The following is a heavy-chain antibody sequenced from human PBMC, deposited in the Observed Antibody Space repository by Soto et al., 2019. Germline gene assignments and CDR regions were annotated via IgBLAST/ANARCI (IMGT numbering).Heavy chain of an antibody. D-gene: IGHD2-15*01. V-gene: IGHV3-30*18. Sequence: GGSLRLSCAASGFTFSSYGMHWVRQAPGKGLEWVAVISYDGSNKYYADSVKGRFTTSRDNSKNTLCLQMNSLIAGDAAVYYCAKDNEYCSGGSCYSLYYFDYWGQGSLVTVSS. CDR1: GFTFSSYG. CDR2: ISYDGSNK. CDR3: AKDNEYCSGGSCYSLYYFDY. J-gene: IGHJ4*02.